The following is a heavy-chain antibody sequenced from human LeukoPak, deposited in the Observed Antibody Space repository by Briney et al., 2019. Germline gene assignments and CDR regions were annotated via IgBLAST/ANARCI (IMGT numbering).Heavy chain of an antibody. J-gene: IGHJ6*04. CDR1: GFTFSSYS. CDR2: IDGGCGST. Sequence: QPGGSLRLSCAASGFTFSSYSMNWVRQAPGKGLEWVSYIDGGCGSTNYADSVKGRFTISRDNAKNSLYLQMNSLRAEDTAVYYCAELGITMIGGVWGKGTTVTISS. V-gene: IGHV3-48*04. D-gene: IGHD3-10*02. CDR3: AELGITMIGGV.